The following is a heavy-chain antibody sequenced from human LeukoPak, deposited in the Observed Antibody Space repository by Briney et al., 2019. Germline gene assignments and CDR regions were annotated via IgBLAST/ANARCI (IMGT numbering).Heavy chain of an antibody. D-gene: IGHD5-12*01. CDR1: GVSISSGGYY. J-gene: IGHJ4*02. CDR3: ARVLELGPNMVARGGFDY. V-gene: IGHV4-61*08. CDR2: IYYSGST. Sequence: SETLSLTCTVSGVSISSGGYYWSWIRQPPGKGLEWIGYIYYSGSTNYNPSLKSRVTISVDTSKNQFSLKLSSVTAADTAVYYCARVLELGPNMVARGGFDYWGQGTLVTVSS.